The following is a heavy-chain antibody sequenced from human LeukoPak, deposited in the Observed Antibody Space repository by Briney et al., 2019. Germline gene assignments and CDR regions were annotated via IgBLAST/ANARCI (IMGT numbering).Heavy chain of an antibody. D-gene: IGHD6-13*01. Sequence: GASVKVSCKVSGYTLTELSMHWVRQAPGQGLEWMGWINPNSGGTNYAQKFQGWVTMTRDTSISTAYMELSRLRSDDTAVYYCARDGIADGMDVWGQGTTVTVSS. V-gene: IGHV1-2*04. CDR2: INPNSGGT. J-gene: IGHJ6*02. CDR1: GYTLTELS. CDR3: ARDGIADGMDV.